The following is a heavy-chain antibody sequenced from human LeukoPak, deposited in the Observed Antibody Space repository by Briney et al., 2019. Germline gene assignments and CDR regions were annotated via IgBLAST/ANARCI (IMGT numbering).Heavy chain of an antibody. Sequence: PSETLSLTCTVSGGSISGYYWSWIRQPPGKGLEWIGYIYYSGSTNYNPSLKSRVTISVDMSKNQFSLKLSSVTAADTAVYYCARATNYAILTGYNYFDYWGQGTLVTVSS. CDR1: GGSISGYY. V-gene: IGHV4-59*01. CDR2: IYYSGST. J-gene: IGHJ4*02. CDR3: ARATNYAILTGYNYFDY. D-gene: IGHD3-9*01.